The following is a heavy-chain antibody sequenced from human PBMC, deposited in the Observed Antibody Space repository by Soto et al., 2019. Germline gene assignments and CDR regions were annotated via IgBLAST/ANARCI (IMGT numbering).Heavy chain of an antibody. Sequence: SETLSLTCAVYGGSFSGYYWSWIRQPPGKGLEWIGEINHSGITHYNPSLKSRVTMSVDTSNNQYSLRLSSVLVADTAVYYCARSNSGYYFFDFWSQGTLVTVSS. CDR2: INHSGIT. CDR1: GGSFSGYY. CDR3: ARSNSGYYFFDF. V-gene: IGHV4-34*01. J-gene: IGHJ4*02. D-gene: IGHD5-12*01.